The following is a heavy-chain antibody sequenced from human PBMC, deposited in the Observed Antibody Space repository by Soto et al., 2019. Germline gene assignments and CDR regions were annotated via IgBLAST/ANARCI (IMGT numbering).Heavy chain of an antibody. V-gene: IGHV3-30-3*01. Sequence: SLRLSGAASGFSFSRYAMHWVRQAPGKGLEWVAVISSDGSNKYHADSVEGRFTISRDNSKKTLYLQMNSLRAEDTAVYYCASPDSCFEYWGQGTLVTVSS. CDR2: ISSDGSNK. CDR1: GFSFSRYA. CDR3: ASPDSCFEY. J-gene: IGHJ4*02. D-gene: IGHD2-15*01.